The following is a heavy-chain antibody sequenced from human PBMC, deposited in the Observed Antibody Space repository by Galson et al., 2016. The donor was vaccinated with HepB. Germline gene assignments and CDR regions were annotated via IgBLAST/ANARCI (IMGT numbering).Heavy chain of an antibody. V-gene: IGHV3-30*18. Sequence: SLRLSCAVRGFTFENYGMHWVRQAPGKGPEWLSLISHEGANKYYADSVKGRFTISRDNSENTLYLQMNSLRPEDTAVYYCVKVSDYHDSSGLFDYWGQGTQVTVSS. CDR2: ISHEGANK. CDR3: VKVSDYHDSSGLFDY. D-gene: IGHD3-22*01. CDR1: GFTFENYG. J-gene: IGHJ4*02.